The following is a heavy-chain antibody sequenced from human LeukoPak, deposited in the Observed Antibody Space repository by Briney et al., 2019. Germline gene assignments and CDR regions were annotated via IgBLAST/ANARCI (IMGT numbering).Heavy chain of an antibody. V-gene: IGHV3-74*01. J-gene: IGHJ4*02. Sequence: GGSLRLSCAASGFAFSAYWMHWVRQAPGKGLEGVSRINEDATTITYADSVKGRFIISRDNSKKSLYLQMNNLRAEDAAVYYCVRDLILVWTPGDDFDFWGQGTLVIVSS. CDR3: VRDLILVWTPGDDFDF. CDR1: GFAFSAYW. CDR2: INEDATTI. D-gene: IGHD3-16*01.